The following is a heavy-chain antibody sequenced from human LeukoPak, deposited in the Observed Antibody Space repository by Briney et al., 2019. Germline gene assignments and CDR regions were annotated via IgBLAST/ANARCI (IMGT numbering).Heavy chain of an antibody. Sequence: GGSLRLSCAASGFTFSSYWMHWVRQAPGKGLVWVPRINSDGSSTSYADSVKGRFTISRDNAKNTLYLQMNSLRAEDTAVYYCASFGYYDFWSGYLFDYWGQGTLVTVSS. CDR3: ASFGYYDFWSGYLFDY. D-gene: IGHD3-3*01. V-gene: IGHV3-74*01. CDR2: INSDGSST. J-gene: IGHJ4*02. CDR1: GFTFSSYW.